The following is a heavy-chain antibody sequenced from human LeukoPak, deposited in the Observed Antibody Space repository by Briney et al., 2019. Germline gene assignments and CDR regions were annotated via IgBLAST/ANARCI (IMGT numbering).Heavy chain of an antibody. V-gene: IGHV1-69*05. J-gene: IGHJ6*03. D-gene: IGHD3-10*01. Sequence: GSSVKVSCKASGGTFSSYAISWVRQAPGQGLEWMGGIIPIFGTANYAQKFQGRVTITTDESTSTAYMELSSLRSEDTAVYYCARVRHGSANDYYYYMDVWGKGATVTVSS. CDR3: ARVRHGSANDYYYYMDV. CDR2: IIPIFGTA. CDR1: GGTFSSYA.